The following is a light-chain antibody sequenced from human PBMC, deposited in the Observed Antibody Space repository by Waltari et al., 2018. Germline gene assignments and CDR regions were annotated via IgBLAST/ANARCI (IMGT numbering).Light chain of an antibody. J-gene: IGKJ2*01. Sequence: DIVMTQYPASLAVSLGERATINCNSTQSVCYSSNNKDYLAWYQQKPGPAPNLLIYGASTRASGVPDRVSGSGSGTDFTLTISSLQAEDVAVYYCQQYYTTPYTFGQGTKLEIK. V-gene: IGKV4-1*01. CDR2: GAS. CDR1: QSVCYSSNNKDY. CDR3: QQYYTTPYT.